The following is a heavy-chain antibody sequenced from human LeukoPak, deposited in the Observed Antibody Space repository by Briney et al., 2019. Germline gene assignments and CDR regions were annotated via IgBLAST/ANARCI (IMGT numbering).Heavy chain of an antibody. CDR3: ATEANYYDSSGYPN. CDR2: FDPEDGET. Sequence: ASVKVSCKVSGYTLTELSIHWVRQAPGKGLEWMGGFDPEDGETIYAQKFQGRVTMTEDTSTDTAYMELSSLRSEDTAVYYCATEANYYDSSGYPNWGQGTLVTVSS. D-gene: IGHD3-22*01. V-gene: IGHV1-24*01. CDR1: GYTLTELS. J-gene: IGHJ4*02.